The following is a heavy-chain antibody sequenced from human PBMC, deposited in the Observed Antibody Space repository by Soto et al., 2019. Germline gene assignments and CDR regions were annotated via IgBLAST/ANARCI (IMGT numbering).Heavy chain of an antibody. CDR2: IHYTGST. Sequence: EPLSLNSPVSGDSFSTYYLRWIRQPPGKGLEWIGYIHYTGSTSYNPSLKSRVTISLDTSSIQFSLKLRSVTAADTAIYYCARLPGNTYGLFDYWGQGALVTVSS. V-gene: IGHV4-59*01. J-gene: IGHJ4*02. D-gene: IGHD2-8*01. CDR1: GDSFSTYY. CDR3: ARLPGNTYGLFDY.